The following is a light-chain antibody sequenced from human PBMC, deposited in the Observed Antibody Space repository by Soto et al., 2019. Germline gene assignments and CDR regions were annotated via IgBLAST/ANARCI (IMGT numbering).Light chain of an antibody. V-gene: IGKV3-20*01. CDR3: QQYGSSPRT. Sequence: EFVLTQSPGTLSFSRGERATLSCRASEIINSSYLAWYQQKPGQAPRLLIYGASSRATGIPDRFSGSGSGTDFTLTISRLEPEDSAVYYCQQYGSSPRTFGQGNKVE. CDR1: EIINSSY. J-gene: IGKJ1*01. CDR2: GAS.